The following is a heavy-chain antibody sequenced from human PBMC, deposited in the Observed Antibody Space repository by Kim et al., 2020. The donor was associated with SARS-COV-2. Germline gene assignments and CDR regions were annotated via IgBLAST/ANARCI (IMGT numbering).Heavy chain of an antibody. CDR2: IYSGGST. CDR3: AGDHGITGLFDY. J-gene: IGHJ4*02. V-gene: IGHV3-53*01. D-gene: IGHD3-16*01. Sequence: GGSLRLSCAASGLSVSDKYISWIRQAPGKGLEWVSVIYSGGSTYYADFVRGRFTISRDNSKNTVSLQMNSLRAEDTAVYFCAGDHGITGLFDYWGQGARVTISS. CDR1: GLSVSDKY.